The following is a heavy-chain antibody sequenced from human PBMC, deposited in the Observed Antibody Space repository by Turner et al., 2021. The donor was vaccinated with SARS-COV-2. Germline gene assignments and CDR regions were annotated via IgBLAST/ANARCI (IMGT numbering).Heavy chain of an antibody. J-gene: IGHJ4*02. CDR3: AKGSGYSYELGFDY. Sequence: EVQLVESGGGLVQPGRSLRLSCAASGFTFDDYAMNWVRQAPGKCLEWVSGISWNSGSIGYADSVKGRFTISRDNAKNSLYLQMNSLRAEDTALYYCAKGSGYSYELGFDYWGQGTLVTVSS. CDR1: GFTFDDYA. CDR2: ISWNSGSI. V-gene: IGHV3-9*01. D-gene: IGHD5-18*01.